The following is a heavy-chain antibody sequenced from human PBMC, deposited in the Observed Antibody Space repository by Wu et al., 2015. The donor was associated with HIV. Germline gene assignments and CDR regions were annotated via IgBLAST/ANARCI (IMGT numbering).Heavy chain of an antibody. CDR1: GYTFTSYY. CDR3: AREVLGLVAAVGDAFDI. Sequence: QVQLVQSGAEVKKPGASVKVSCKASGYTFTSYYMHWVRQAPGQGLEWMGIINPSGGSTSYAQKFQGRVTMTRDTSTSTVYMELSSLRSEDTAVYYCAREVLGLVAAVGDAFDIWGQGTMVTVSS. CDR2: INPSGGST. J-gene: IGHJ3*02. D-gene: IGHD2-15*01. V-gene: IGHV1-46*01.